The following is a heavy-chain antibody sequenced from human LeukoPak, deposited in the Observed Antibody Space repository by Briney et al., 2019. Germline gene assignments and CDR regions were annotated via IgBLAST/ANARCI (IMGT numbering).Heavy chain of an antibody. V-gene: IGHV3-23*01. CDR1: GFTFSDYA. Sequence: GGSLRLSCTASGFTFSDYAMSWVRQAPGKGLEWVSGISGSGGSIRYADSVKGRFIISRDNSKNTLYLQMNSLRAEDTAVYYCAKGGDGYNYYFDHWGQETLVTVSS. D-gene: IGHD5-24*01. CDR2: ISGSGGSI. CDR3: AKGGDGYNYYFDH. J-gene: IGHJ4*02.